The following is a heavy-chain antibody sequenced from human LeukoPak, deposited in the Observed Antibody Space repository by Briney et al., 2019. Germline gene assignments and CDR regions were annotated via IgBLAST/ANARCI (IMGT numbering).Heavy chain of an antibody. CDR2: IYTSGST. Sequence: PSQTLSLTCTVSGGSVSSGNYYWNWIRQPAGKGLEWIGRIYTSGSTNYIPSLQSRVTISVDTSKNQFSLKLSSVTAADTAVYYCAAIPRGYWNDLDYWGQGTLVTVSS. V-gene: IGHV4-61*02. CDR3: AAIPRGYWNDLDY. CDR1: GGSVSSGNYY. J-gene: IGHJ4*02. D-gene: IGHD1-1*01.